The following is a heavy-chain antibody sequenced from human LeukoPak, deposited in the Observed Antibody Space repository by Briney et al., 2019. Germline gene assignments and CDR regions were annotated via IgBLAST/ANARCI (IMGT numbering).Heavy chain of an antibody. D-gene: IGHD3-10*01. CDR3: AVKYYYDAFDI. V-gene: IGHV3-48*03. CDR1: GFTFSSYE. J-gene: IGHJ3*02. Sequence: PGGSLRLSCAASGFTFSSYEMNWVRQAPGKGLEWVSYISSSGSTIYYADSVKGRFTISRDNAKNSLYLQMNSLRAEDTAVYYCAVKYYYDAFDIWGQGTMVTVSS. CDR2: ISSSGSTI.